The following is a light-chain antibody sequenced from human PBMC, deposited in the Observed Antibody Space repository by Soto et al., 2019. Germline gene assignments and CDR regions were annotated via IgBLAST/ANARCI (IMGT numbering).Light chain of an antibody. CDR3: QSYDSSLRGYV. J-gene: IGLJ1*01. CDR2: GNT. CDR1: SSSSGADYD. V-gene: IGLV1-40*01. Sequence: QAVVAQPPSVSGAPGQRVTISCTGISSSSGADYDVHWYQQLPGRAPKLLIYGNTNRPSGVPDRFSDSKSGTAASLAITGLQAEDEADYYCQSYDSSLRGYVFGTGTKLTVL.